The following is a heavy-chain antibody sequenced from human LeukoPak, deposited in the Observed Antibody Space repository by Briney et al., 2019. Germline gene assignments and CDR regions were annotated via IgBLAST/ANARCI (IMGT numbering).Heavy chain of an antibody. CDR2: ISGSGGST. V-gene: IGHV3-23*01. CDR3: AKEVQKMATIGSFDY. Sequence: TGGSLRLSCAASGFTFSSYAMSWVRQAPRKGLEWVSAISGSGGSTYYADSVKGRFTISRDNSKNTLYLQMNSLRAEDTAVYYCAKEVQKMATIGSFDYWGQGTLVTVSS. D-gene: IGHD5-24*01. J-gene: IGHJ4*02. CDR1: GFTFSSYA.